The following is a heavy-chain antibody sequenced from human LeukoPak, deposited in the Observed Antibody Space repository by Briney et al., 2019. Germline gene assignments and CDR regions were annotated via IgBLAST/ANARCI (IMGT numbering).Heavy chain of an antibody. CDR2: ISSGGST. Sequence: PSETLSLTCTVSGGSVTSGDDYWGWIRQHPGRGLEWIGYISSGGSTYANPSLKSRISIPIDRSKNQFSLNVRSVTAADTAVYFCARGVNFAHILTGYFRFAAFDIWGQGTVVTVSS. CDR1: GGSVTSGDDY. J-gene: IGHJ3*02. D-gene: IGHD3-9*01. V-gene: IGHV4-31*03. CDR3: ARGVNFAHILTGYFRFAAFDI.